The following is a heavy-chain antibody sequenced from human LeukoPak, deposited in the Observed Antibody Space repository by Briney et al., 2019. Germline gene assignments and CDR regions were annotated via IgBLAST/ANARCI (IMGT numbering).Heavy chain of an antibody. CDR1: GYTFTSYG. J-gene: IGHJ4*02. CDR3: ARGPGIAVAGVFDD. D-gene: IGHD6-19*01. V-gene: IGHV1-18*04. Sequence: ASVKVSCKASGYTFTSYGINWVRQAPGQGLEWMGWISGHNGHTNYVQKMQGRVTMTTDTSTNTAYMELRNLTSDDTAVYYCARGPGIAVAGVFDDWGQGRLVTVSS. CDR2: ISGHNGHT.